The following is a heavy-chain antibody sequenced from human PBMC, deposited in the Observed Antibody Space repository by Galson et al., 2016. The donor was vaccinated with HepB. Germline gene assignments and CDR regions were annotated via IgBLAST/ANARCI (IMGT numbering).Heavy chain of an antibody. V-gene: IGHV1-18*01. CDR1: GYSFTSYG. J-gene: IGHJ2*01. Sequence: SVKVSCKASGYSFTSYGISWVRQAPGQGLEWMGWISANEGDTNYARKFQGRLTMTRDTSTSTVYMELSSLRSEDTALYYCARDKEDQYFLQPIWYFDLWGRGTLVTVSS. CDR3: ARDKEDQYFLQPIWYFDL. CDR2: ISANEGDT. D-gene: IGHD2/OR15-2a*01.